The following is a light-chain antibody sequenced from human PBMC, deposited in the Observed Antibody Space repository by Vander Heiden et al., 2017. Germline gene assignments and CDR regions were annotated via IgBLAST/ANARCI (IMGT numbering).Light chain of an antibody. CDR2: ATS. Sequence: DIQMTESPSSLSASVGDRVDITFPASHTIGEWVDWYQQKPGMATKTLIYATSTLESGVTSRFSGTESGTDLSRTNSNLHPQDFATYYCQQYDNFPTTFGGGTKVEV. V-gene: IGKV1D-16*01. CDR3: QQYDNFPTT. CDR1: HTIGEW. J-gene: IGKJ4*01.